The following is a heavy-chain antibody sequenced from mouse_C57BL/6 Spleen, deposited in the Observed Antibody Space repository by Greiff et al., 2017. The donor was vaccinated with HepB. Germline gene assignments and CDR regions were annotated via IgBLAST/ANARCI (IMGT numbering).Heavy chain of an antibody. CDR2: IDPENGDT. J-gene: IGHJ2*01. CDR1: GFNIKDDY. Sequence: EVQLQQSGAELVRPGASVKLSCTASGFNIKDDYMHWVKQRPEQGLEWIGWIDPENGDTEYASKFQGKATITADTSSNTAYLQLSSLTSEDTAVYYCTTEYYGSSYNFDYWGQGTTLTVSS. D-gene: IGHD1-1*01. CDR3: TTEYYGSSYNFDY. V-gene: IGHV14-4*01.